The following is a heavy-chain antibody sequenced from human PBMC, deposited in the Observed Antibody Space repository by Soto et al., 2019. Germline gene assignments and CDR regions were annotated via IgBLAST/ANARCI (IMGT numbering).Heavy chain of an antibody. V-gene: IGHV3-23*01. CDR2: ISGSGGST. J-gene: IGHJ5*02. CDR1: GFTFSSYA. Sequence: GGSLRFSCAASGFTFSSYAMSWVRQAPGKGLEWVSAISGSGGSTYYADSVKGRFTISRDNSKNTLYLQMNSLRAEDTAVYYCAKTSEYYYGSGSPNWFDPWGQGTLVTAPQ. CDR3: AKTSEYYYGSGSPNWFDP. D-gene: IGHD3-10*01.